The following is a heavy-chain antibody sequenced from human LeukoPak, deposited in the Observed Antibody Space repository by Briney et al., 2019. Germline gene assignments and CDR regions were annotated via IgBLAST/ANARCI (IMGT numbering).Heavy chain of an antibody. V-gene: IGHV1-18*01. CDR3: ARDRAHDAGTADY. CDR1: GYTFTSYG. D-gene: IGHD6-13*01. Sequence: ASVKVSCKASGYTFTSYGISWVRQAPGQGLEWMGWISAYNGNTNYAQKLQGRVTMTTDTSTSTAYVELRSLRSDDTAVYYCARDRAHDAGTADYWGQGTLVTVSS. CDR2: ISAYNGNT. J-gene: IGHJ4*02.